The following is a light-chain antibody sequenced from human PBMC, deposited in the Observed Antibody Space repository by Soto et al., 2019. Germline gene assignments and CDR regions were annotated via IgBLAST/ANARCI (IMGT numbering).Light chain of an antibody. V-gene: IGKV1-5*03. Sequence: DIQMTQSPSTLSGSVGDRVTITCRASQTISSWLAWYQQKPGKAPKPLIYKASTLKSGVPSRFSGSGSGTEVTLTISSLQPDDFATYYCQQYNSYSRTFGQGTKVDIK. J-gene: IGKJ1*01. CDR2: KAS. CDR3: QQYNSYSRT. CDR1: QTISSW.